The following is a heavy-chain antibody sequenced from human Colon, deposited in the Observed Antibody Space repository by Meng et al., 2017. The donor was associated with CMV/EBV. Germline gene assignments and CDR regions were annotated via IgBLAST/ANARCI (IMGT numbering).Heavy chain of an antibody. CDR2: IYPQDGGT. V-gene: IGHV1-2*02. J-gene: IGHJ4*02. Sequence: QVQLVQAGMEVKKHGASVNGSCNTSGYTFTAYHLHWVRQAPGQGLEWMGWIYPQDGGTYFAQKFQDRVTLTRDTSITTAYMELSGLTSDDTAIYYCVRESWYFDFWGEGTLVTASS. CDR3: VRESWYFDF. CDR1: GYTFTAYH. D-gene: IGHD6-13*01.